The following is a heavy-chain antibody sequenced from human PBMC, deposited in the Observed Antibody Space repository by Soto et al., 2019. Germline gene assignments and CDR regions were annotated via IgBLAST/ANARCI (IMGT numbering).Heavy chain of an antibody. CDR2: ISGTGVSS. J-gene: IGHJ4*02. Sequence: GGSLRLSCEVSGFTFSSYAMSWVRQSPGKGLEWVAVISGTGVSSQYADSVKGRFTISRDNSKNTLTLQMNSLRAEDTAVYYCAKPRLVAGLIKYVDFASWGQGTLVTVSS. CDR3: AKPRLVAGLIKYVDFAS. V-gene: IGHV3-23*01. D-gene: IGHD6-19*01. CDR1: GFTFSSYA.